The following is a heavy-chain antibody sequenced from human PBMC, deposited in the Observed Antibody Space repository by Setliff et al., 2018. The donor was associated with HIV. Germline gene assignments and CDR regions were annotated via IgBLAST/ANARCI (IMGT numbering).Heavy chain of an antibody. J-gene: IGHJ3*02. V-gene: IGHV1-69*05. CDR2: IIPMFGTR. Sequence: ASVKVSCKASGGTFSSYAINWVRQAPGQGLEWMGGIIPMFGTRNCAQKFQGRVTITTDESTSTAYMELSSLRSEDTALYYCARGQSQGYAYSGSYGAFDIWGQGTMVTVSS. CDR3: ARGQSQGYAYSGSYGAFDI. CDR1: GGTFSSYA. D-gene: IGHD1-26*01.